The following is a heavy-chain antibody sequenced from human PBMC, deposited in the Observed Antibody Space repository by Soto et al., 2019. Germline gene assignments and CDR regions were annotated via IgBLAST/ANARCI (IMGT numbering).Heavy chain of an antibody. CDR3: VKENSLYCSSTSCFFVD. D-gene: IGHD2-2*01. CDR2: ISGSGGNT. Sequence: EVQLVESGGGLVQPGGSLRLSCAASGFTFSNYAMTWVRQAPGKGLEWVSGISGSGGNTYYADFVKGRFTISRDNFKNTLYLQVNSLRDEDTALYYCVKENSLYCSSTSCFFVDWGQGPLVTVSS. V-gene: IGHV3-23*04. J-gene: IGHJ4*02. CDR1: GFTFSNYA.